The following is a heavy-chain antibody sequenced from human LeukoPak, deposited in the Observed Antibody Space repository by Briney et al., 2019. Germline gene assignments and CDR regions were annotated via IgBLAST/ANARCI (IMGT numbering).Heavy chain of an antibody. Sequence: PGGSLRLSCAASGFTFSSYWMSWVRQAPGKGLEWVSYISSSGSTIYYADSVKGRFTISRDNAKNSLYLQMNSLRAEDTAVYYCARQAVTSSPWGAFDIWGQGTMVTVSS. CDR2: ISSSGSTI. J-gene: IGHJ3*02. D-gene: IGHD4-17*01. CDR3: ARQAVTSSPWGAFDI. V-gene: IGHV3-48*04. CDR1: GFTFSSYW.